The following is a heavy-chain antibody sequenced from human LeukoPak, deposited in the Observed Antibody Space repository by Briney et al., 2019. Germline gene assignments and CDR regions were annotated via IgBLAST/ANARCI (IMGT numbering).Heavy chain of an antibody. CDR2: ISWDGDST. CDR3: AKASGYNSGPSDY. J-gene: IGHJ4*02. V-gene: IGHV3-43D*04. D-gene: IGHD6-19*01. CDR1: GFTFDDYA. Sequence: GGSLRLSCAASGFTFDDYAMHWVRQAPGKGLEWVSLISWDGDSTYYADSVKGRFTISRDNSKNSLYLQMNSLRTEDTALNYCAKASGYNSGPSDYWGQGTRVTVSS.